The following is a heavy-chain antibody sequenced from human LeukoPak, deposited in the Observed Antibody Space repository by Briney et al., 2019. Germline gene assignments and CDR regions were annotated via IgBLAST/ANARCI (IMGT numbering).Heavy chain of an antibody. CDR3: ARDRQWLVFWDAFDI. J-gene: IGHJ3*02. Sequence: SETLSLTCTVSGDSITSSSYYWGWIRQPPGKGLEWLGTIYYRGTTYYNPSLKSRVTISVDTSKNQFSLRLNSVTAADTAVYYCARDRQWLVFWDAFDIWGQGTMVTVSS. V-gene: IGHV4-39*07. CDR2: IYYRGTT. CDR1: GDSITSSSYY. D-gene: IGHD6-19*01.